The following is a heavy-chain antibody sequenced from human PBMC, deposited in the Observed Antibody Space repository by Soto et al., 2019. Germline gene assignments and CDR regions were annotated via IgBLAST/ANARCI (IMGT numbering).Heavy chain of an antibody. Sequence: GGSLRLSCAASGFTFSSYGMHWVRQAPGKGLEWVAVISYDGSNKYYADSVKGRFTISRDNSKNTLYLQMNSLRAEDTAVYYCAKEQQWLVRGFDYWGQGTLVTVSS. D-gene: IGHD6-19*01. V-gene: IGHV3-30*18. J-gene: IGHJ4*02. CDR2: ISYDGSNK. CDR3: AKEQQWLVRGFDY. CDR1: GFTFSSYG.